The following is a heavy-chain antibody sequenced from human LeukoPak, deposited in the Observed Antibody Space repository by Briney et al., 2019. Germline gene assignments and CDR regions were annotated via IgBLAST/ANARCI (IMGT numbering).Heavy chain of an antibody. CDR3: ARGIADPYSFDS. CDR1: GGSINFYY. J-gene: IGHJ4*02. D-gene: IGHD6-13*01. V-gene: IGHV4-4*07. Sequence: SETLSLTCTVSGGSINFYYWSWIRQPAGKGLEWIGRIYSTGSTNYSPSLKSRVTMSVDKSKNQFSLNLSSVTAADTAVYYCARGIADPYSFDSWGQGTLVTVSS. CDR2: IYSTGST.